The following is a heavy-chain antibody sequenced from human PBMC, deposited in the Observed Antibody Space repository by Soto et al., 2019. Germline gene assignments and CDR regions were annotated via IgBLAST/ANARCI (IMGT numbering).Heavy chain of an antibody. D-gene: IGHD1-26*01. Sequence: QVQLVESGGGVVQSGGSLTLSCTVSGFFLSDYGMHWVRQAPGKGLEWVAATSYDGSSEYYSDSVKDRFTTSRDNSKNTVYLQRNRPRAEEKGLYYCARGGGLNQLLPGSDHGAQGPLVTVSS. J-gene: IGHJ4*02. V-gene: IGHV3-33*05. CDR2: TSYDGSSE. CDR3: ARGGGLNQLLPGSDH. CDR1: GFFLSDYG.